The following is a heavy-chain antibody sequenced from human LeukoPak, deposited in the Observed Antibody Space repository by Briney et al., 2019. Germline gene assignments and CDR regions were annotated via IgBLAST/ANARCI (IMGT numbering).Heavy chain of an antibody. CDR2: ISSSGSTI. V-gene: IGHV3-11*04. D-gene: IGHD3-16*01. Sequence: GGSLRLSCAASGITVSSYYMSWVRQAPGKGLEWVSYISSSGSTIYYADSVKGRFTISRDNAKNSLYLQMNSLRAEDTAVYYCAREAGPYYDYVWGSYRRPPFDYWGQGTLVTVSS. CDR1: GITVSSYY. J-gene: IGHJ4*02. CDR3: AREAGPYYDYVWGSYRRPPFDY.